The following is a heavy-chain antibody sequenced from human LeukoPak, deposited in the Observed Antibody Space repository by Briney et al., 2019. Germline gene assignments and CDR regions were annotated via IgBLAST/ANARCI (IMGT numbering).Heavy chain of an antibody. Sequence: TGGSLRLSCAASGFTFSSYAMSWVRQAPGKGLEWVSYISSSSSTIYYADSVKGRFTISRDNAKNSLYLQMNSLRAEDTAVYYCARDTRLNAFDIWGQGTMVTVSS. CDR1: GFTFSSYA. CDR3: ARDTRLNAFDI. V-gene: IGHV3-48*01. J-gene: IGHJ3*02. D-gene: IGHD3-3*01. CDR2: ISSSSSTI.